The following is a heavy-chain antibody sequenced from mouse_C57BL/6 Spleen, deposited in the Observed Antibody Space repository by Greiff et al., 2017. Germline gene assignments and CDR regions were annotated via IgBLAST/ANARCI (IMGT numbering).Heavy chain of an antibody. CDR3: AREGAYYDYDGFAY. D-gene: IGHD2-4*01. J-gene: IGHJ3*01. CDR2: IHPNSGST. V-gene: IGHV1-64*01. CDR1: GYTFTSYW. Sequence: VQLQQSGAELVKPGASVKLSCKASGYTFTSYWMHWVKQRPGQGLEWIGMIHPNSGSTNYNEKFKSKATLTVDKSSSTAYMQLSSLTSEDSAVYYCAREGAYYDYDGFAYWGQGTLVTVSA.